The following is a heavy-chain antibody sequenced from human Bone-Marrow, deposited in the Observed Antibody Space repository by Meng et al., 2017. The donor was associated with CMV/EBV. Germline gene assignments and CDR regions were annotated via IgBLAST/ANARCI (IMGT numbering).Heavy chain of an antibody. CDR2: ISGSGGST. D-gene: IGHD6-13*01. CDR3: AKIAAAGRDY. V-gene: IGHV3-23*01. J-gene: IGHJ4*02. Sequence: LSLTCAASGFTFSSYAMSWVRQAPGKELEWVSAISGSGGSTYYADSVKGRFTISRDNSKNTLYLQMNSLRAEDTAVYYCAKIAAAGRDYWGQGTLVTVSS. CDR1: GFTFSSYA.